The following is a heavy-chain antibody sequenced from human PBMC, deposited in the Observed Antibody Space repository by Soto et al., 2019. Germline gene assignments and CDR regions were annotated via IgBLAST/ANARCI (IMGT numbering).Heavy chain of an antibody. CDR1: GGSISSYY. J-gene: IGHJ6*02. D-gene: IGHD4-17*01. CDR3: ARHVGYGDYLRGYYYGMDV. CDR2: IYYSGST. Sequence: PSETLSLTCTVSGGSISSYYWSWIRQPPGKGLEWIGYIYYSGSTNYNPSLKSRVTISVDTSKNQFSLKLSSVTAADTAVYYCARHVGYGDYLRGYYYGMDVWGQGTTVTVSS. V-gene: IGHV4-59*08.